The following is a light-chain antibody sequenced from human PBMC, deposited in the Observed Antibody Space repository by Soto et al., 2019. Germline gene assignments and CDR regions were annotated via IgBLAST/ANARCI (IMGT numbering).Light chain of an antibody. CDR2: ATS. CDR3: QQYGTSPRSIT. J-gene: IGKJ5*01. V-gene: IGKV3D-20*01. CDR1: QALRSSY. Sequence: EIVLTQSPATLSLSPGERATLPCGARQALRSSYLAWYQQQPGLAPRLLLYATSSRATGIPDRFSGGGSGADFTLTINKLEPEDFAVYYWQQYGTSPRSITFGQGTRLDIK.